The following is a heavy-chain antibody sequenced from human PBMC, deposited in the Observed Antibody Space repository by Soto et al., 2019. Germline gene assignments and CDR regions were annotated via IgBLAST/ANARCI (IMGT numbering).Heavy chain of an antibody. CDR2: ISSSSSYI. CDR1: GFTFSSYS. J-gene: IGHJ4*02. D-gene: IGHD4-17*01. V-gene: IGHV3-21*01. Sequence: GGSLRLSCAASGFTFSSYSMNWVRQAPGKGLEWVSSISSSSSYIYYADSVKGRFTISRDNAKNSLYLQMNSLRAEDTAVYYCARDPSIRGHYGGNPRPLDYWGQGTLVTVSS. CDR3: ARDPSIRGHYGGNPRPLDY.